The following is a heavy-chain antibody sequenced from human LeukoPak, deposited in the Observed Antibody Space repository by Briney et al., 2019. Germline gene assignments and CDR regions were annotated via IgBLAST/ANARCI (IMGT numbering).Heavy chain of an antibody. Sequence: GASVKVSCKASGGTFSSYAISWVRQAPGQGLEWMGGIIPIFGTANYAQKFQGRVTITADESTSTAYMELSSLRSEDTAVYYCARGEDFDSLTGYYVFDYWGQGTLVTVSS. D-gene: IGHD3-9*01. J-gene: IGHJ4*02. CDR3: ARGEDFDSLTGYYVFDY. CDR1: GGTFSSYA. CDR2: IIPIFGTA. V-gene: IGHV1-69*13.